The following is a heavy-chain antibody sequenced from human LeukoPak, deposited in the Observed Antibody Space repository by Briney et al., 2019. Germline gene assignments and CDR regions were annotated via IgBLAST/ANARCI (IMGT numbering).Heavy chain of an antibody. CDR2: IYTSGST. CDR1: GGSISSYY. J-gene: IGHJ5*02. D-gene: IGHD3-3*01. V-gene: IGHV4-4*07. Sequence: SETLSLTCTVSGGSISSYYWSWIRQPAGKGLEWIGHIYTSGSTNYNPSLKSRVTMSVDTSKNRFSLKLSSATAADTAVYYCAREVESGWFDPWGQGTLVTVSS. CDR3: AREVESGWFDP.